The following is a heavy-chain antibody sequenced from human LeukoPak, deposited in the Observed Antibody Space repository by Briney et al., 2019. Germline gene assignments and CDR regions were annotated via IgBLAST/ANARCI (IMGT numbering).Heavy chain of an antibody. CDR2: IYYSGST. Sequence: PSETLSLTCTVSGGSISSYYWSWIRQPPGKGLEWIGYIYYSGSTNYNPSLKSRVTISVDTSKNQFSLKLSPVTAADTAVYYCASGIAVARESYYYYYMDVWGKGTTVTVSS. D-gene: IGHD6-19*01. V-gene: IGHV4-59*01. CDR3: ASGIAVARESYYYYYMDV. CDR1: GGSISSYY. J-gene: IGHJ6*03.